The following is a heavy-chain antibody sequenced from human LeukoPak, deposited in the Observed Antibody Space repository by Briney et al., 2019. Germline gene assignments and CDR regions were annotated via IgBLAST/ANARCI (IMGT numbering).Heavy chain of an antibody. V-gene: IGHV3-9*01. CDR1: GFTLHYYA. J-gene: IGHJ5*02. CDR2: ISWNSGSI. D-gene: IGHD2-21*02. Sequence: GRSLRLPRATSGFTLHYYALHWVLQAPGKGLEWVSGISWNSGSIAYVDSVKGRFTISKTQSKNSLNLQMNSLRPEDTALYFCAKDISSSIVTDLIDHWGQGTLVTVSS. CDR3: AKDISSSIVTDLIDH.